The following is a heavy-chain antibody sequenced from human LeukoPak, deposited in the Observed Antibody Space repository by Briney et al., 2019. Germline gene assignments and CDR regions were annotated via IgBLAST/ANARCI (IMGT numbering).Heavy chain of an antibody. CDR1: GFTFSSYA. J-gene: IGHJ1*01. CDR2: ISYDGSNK. Sequence: QSGRSLRLSCAASGFTFSSYAMHWVRQAPGKGLEWVAVISYDGSNKYYADSVKGRFTISRDNSKNTLYLQMNSLRAEDTAVYYCARGGLRLVLGYFQ. V-gene: IGHV3-30-3*01. CDR3: ARGGLRLVLGYFQ. D-gene: IGHD6-19*01.